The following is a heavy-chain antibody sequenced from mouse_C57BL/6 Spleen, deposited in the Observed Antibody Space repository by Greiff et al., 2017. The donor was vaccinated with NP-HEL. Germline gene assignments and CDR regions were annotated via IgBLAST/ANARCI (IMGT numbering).Heavy chain of an antibody. CDR3: ARRELRHWYFDV. V-gene: IGHV5-17*01. CDR1: GFTFSDYG. D-gene: IGHD1-2*01. J-gene: IGHJ1*03. CDR2: ISSGSSTI. Sequence: EVHLVESGGGLVKPGGSLKLSCAASGFTFSDYGMHWVRQAPEKGLEWVAYISSGSSTISYADTVKGRFTISRDNAKNTLFLQMTSLRSEDTAMYYCARRELRHWYFDVWGTGTTVTVSS.